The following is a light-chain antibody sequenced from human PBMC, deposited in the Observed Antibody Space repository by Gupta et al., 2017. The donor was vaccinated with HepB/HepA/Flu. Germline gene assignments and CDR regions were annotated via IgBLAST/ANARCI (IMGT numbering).Light chain of an antibody. J-gene: IGLJ2*01. V-gene: IGLV1-51*01. Sequence: QSVLTQPPSVSAAPGQKVTISCSGSSSNIGNNYVSWYQQLPGTAPKLLIYDNNKRPSGIPDRFSGSKSGTSATLGITGLQTGDEDDYYCGTWDSSLVVFGGGTKLTVL. CDR3: GTWDSSLVV. CDR2: DNN. CDR1: SSNIGNNY.